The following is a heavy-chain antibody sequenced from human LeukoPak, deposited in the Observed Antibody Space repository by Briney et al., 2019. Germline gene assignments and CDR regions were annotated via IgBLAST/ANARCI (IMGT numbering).Heavy chain of an antibody. CDR1: GFTFSRYA. Sequence: PGGCLRLSCAASGFTFSRYAMHWVRQAPGKGLEWVAVISYDGSNQYYADSVKGRFTISRDNSKNTLYLQMNSLRAEDTAVYYCAKAKTQAMVLPGNYWGQGTLVTVSS. J-gene: IGHJ4*02. V-gene: IGHV3-30-3*01. CDR3: AKAKTQAMVLPGNY. CDR2: ISYDGSNQ. D-gene: IGHD5-18*01.